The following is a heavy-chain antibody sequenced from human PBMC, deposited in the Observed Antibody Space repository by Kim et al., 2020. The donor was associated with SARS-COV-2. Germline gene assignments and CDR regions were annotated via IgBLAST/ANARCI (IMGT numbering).Heavy chain of an antibody. J-gene: IGHJ4*02. CDR3: AQGHSSGYWTPIDY. Sequence: DSVKGRFTISRDNDKNSLYLHMKSLKIDDTAFYYCAQGHSSGYWTPIDYWGQGTLVTVSS. D-gene: IGHD3-22*01. V-gene: IGHV3-43*01.